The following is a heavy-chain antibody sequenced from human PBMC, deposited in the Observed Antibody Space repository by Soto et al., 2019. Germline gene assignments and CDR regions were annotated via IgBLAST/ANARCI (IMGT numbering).Heavy chain of an antibody. J-gene: IGHJ4*02. CDR1: GFTFSTYG. CDR3: AKEKDKWLQSPRDS. Sequence: GGSLRLSCAASGFTFSTYGMHWVRQAPGKGLEWVGMISYSGISTYFADSVKGRFTISRDNSKNTLYLQMNSLSSDDTAIYFCAKEKDKWLQSPRDSWGQGTLVTVSS. D-gene: IGHD5-12*01. CDR2: ISYSGIST. V-gene: IGHV3-30*18.